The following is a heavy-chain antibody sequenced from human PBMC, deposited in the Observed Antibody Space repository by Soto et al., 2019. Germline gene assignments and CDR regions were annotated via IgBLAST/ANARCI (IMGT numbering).Heavy chain of an antibody. Sequence: QVQLVQSGAEVKKPGSSVKVSCTASGDRFSSYTIDWVRQAPGQGLEWMGRVDHFLGKAKYGQKFQGRVTITSDKFTSTAYRGMSSLRSADKALYYCGSNLETPMEWGAGGFGWFDPWGQGSLVTVSS. D-gene: IGHD5-18*01. CDR3: GSNLETPMEWGAGGFGWFDP. CDR1: GDRFSSYT. V-gene: IGHV1-69*02. J-gene: IGHJ5*02. CDR2: VDHFLGKA.